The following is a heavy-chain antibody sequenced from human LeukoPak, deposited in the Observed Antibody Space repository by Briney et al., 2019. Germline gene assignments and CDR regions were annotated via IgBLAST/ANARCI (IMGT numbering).Heavy chain of an antibody. CDR1: GGSVSSSSYY. Sequence: SETLSLTCTVSGGSVSSSSYYWGWVRQPPGKGLEWIGSFCYSGSTYYNPSLQSRVTISVDTSKNQFSLKLSSVTAADTAVYYCARHSGSYLKSALHIWGQGTMVTVSS. CDR3: ARHSGSYLKSALHI. D-gene: IGHD1-26*01. J-gene: IGHJ3*02. CDR2: FCYSGST. V-gene: IGHV4-39*01.